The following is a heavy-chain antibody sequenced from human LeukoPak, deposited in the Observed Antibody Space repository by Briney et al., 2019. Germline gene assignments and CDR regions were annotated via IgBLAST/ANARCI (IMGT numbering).Heavy chain of an antibody. CDR2: IYSSGTT. Sequence: SETLSLTCTVSGDSITSGSYYWVWIRQTPEKGLEWIGNIYSSGTTSFNPSLKSRITMSVDTSKNQFSLKMNSVTAADTAVYFCARDSGFWLYWGQGTLVTVSS. J-gene: IGHJ4*02. CDR1: GDSITSGSYY. V-gene: IGHV4-39*07. CDR3: ARDSGFWLY. D-gene: IGHD3-22*01.